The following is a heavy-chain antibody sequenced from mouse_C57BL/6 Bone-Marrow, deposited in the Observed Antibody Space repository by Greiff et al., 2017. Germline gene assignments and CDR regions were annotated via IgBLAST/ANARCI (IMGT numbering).Heavy chain of an antibody. CDR2: IHPNSGST. D-gene: IGHD1-1*01. CDR3: ARLITTVATFDY. Sequence: QVQLQQPGAELVKPGASVKLSCKASGYTFTSYWMHWVKQRPGQGLEWIGMIHPNSGSTNYNEKFKSKATLTVDKSSSTAYMQLSSLTSEDSAVYYCARLITTVATFDYWGQGTTLTVSS. CDR1: GYTFTSYW. J-gene: IGHJ2*01. V-gene: IGHV1-64*01.